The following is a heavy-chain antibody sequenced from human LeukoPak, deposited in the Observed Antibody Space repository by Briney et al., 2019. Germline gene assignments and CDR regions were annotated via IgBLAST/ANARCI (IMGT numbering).Heavy chain of an antibody. V-gene: IGHV1-2*02. CDR1: VYTCTVCY. J-gene: IGHJ5*02. CDR2: IKPNSGGT. D-gene: IGHD2-21*02. Sequence: ASVKVSCKDSVYTCTVCYRRWVRHSPGQGLEWMGWIKPNSGGTNYAQKFQGRVNMTRVTSISTAYTELSRLTSDETAVYYCTRTAEAGSPHADRWGQGTLVTISS. CDR3: TRTAEAGSPHADR.